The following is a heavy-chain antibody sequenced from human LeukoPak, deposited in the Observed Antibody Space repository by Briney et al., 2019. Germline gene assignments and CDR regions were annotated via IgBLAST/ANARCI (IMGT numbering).Heavy chain of an antibody. CDR2: ITGSGARI. J-gene: IGHJ3*01. CDR1: GFTFGAFA. CDR3: GRDPNGDYVGAFEF. Sequence: GGSLRLSCEGSGFTFGAFAMTWVRQAPGKGLEWVSSITGSGARIFFADSVRGRSSVYRDNSKNMLFLNMNNLRADDTAVYYCGRDPNGDYVGAFEFWGLGTMVTVSP. D-gene: IGHD4-17*01. V-gene: IGHV3-23*01.